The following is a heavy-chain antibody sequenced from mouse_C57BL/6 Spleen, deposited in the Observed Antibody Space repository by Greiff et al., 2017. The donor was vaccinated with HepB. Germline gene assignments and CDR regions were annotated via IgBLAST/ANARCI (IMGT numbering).Heavy chain of an antibody. CDR1: GYTFTSYW. V-gene: IGHV1-61*01. Sequence: QVQLQQPGAELVRPGSSVKLSCKASGYTFTSYWMDWVKQRPGQGLEWIGNIYPSDSETHYNQKFKDKATLTVDKSSSTAYMPLSSLTSEDSAVYYCASLIYYYGSSYDWYFDVWGTGTTVTVSS. J-gene: IGHJ1*03. CDR2: IYPSDSET. CDR3: ASLIYYYGSSYDWYFDV. D-gene: IGHD1-1*01.